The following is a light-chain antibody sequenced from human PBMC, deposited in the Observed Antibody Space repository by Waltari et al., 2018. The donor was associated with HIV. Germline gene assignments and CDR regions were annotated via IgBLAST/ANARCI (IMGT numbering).Light chain of an antibody. J-gene: IGLJ1*01. Sequence: QSVLTQPPSVSGAPGQRVTISCTGSSSNIGAAYHVHWYQHLPGTAPKLLIYGNNNRPSGFPDRFSDSKSGTSASLAITGLQAEDEADYYCQSYDSSLRGYVFGTGTKVTVL. CDR2: GNN. V-gene: IGLV1-40*01. CDR3: QSYDSSLRGYV. CDR1: SSNIGAAYH.